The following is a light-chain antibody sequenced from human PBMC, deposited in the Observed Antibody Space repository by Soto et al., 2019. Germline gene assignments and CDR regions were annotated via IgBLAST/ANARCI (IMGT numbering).Light chain of an antibody. CDR2: EVS. CDR3: TSYTSGTYV. Sequence: QSALTQPASVSGSPGQSITISCTGTSSDVGSYNYVSWYQQHPGKAPKLMIFEVSNRPSGDSNRFSGSKSGNTASLTISGLQAEDEADYYCTSYTSGTYVFGTGTKVTLL. V-gene: IGLV2-14*01. CDR1: SSDVGSYNY. J-gene: IGLJ1*01.